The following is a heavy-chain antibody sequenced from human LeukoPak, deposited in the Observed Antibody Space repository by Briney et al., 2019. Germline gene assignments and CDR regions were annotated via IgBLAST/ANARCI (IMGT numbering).Heavy chain of an antibody. CDR1: GGSISSGDYY. CDR2: IYRSGST. Sequence: SETLSLTCTVSGGSISSGDYYWSWIRQPPGKGLEWIGHIYRSGSTYYNPSLKSRIIISVDKSENQFSLKVTSVTAADTAVYFCARVGVGERLRFVYWGQGSRVTVSS. D-gene: IGHD2-15*01. CDR3: ARVGVGERLRFVY. J-gene: IGHJ4*02. V-gene: IGHV4-30-4*01.